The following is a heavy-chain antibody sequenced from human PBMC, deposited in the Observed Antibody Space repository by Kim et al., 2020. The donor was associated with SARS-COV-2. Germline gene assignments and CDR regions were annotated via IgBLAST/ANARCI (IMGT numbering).Heavy chain of an antibody. Sequence: GGSLRLSCAASGFTFSSYEMNWVRQAPGKGLEWVSYISSSGSTIYYADSVKGRFTISRDNAKNSLYLQMNSLRAEDTAVYYCARDGGENDSSLGYWGQGTLVTVSS. CDR1: GFTFSSYE. J-gene: IGHJ4*02. CDR2: ISSSGSTI. V-gene: IGHV3-48*03. CDR3: ARDGGENDSSLGY. D-gene: IGHD3-22*01.